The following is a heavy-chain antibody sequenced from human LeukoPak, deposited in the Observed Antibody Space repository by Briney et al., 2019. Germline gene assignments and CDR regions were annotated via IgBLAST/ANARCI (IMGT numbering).Heavy chain of an antibody. CDR2: ISGGGGST. CDR3: ARVLSRVYMDV. CDR1: GFTFSNYG. Sequence: PGGSLRLSCAASGFTFSNYGMSWVRQAPGKGLEWVSAISGGGGSTYYADSVKGRFTSSRDNSKNTLYLQMNSLRAEDTAVYYCARVLSRVYMDVWGKGTTVTISS. J-gene: IGHJ6*03. V-gene: IGHV3-23*01.